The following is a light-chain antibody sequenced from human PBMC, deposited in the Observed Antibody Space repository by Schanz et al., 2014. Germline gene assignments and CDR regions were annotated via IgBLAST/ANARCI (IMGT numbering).Light chain of an antibody. CDR3: TSYAGSNQVV. CDR1: SSDVGGYNY. Sequence: QSVLTQPASVSGSPGQSITISCTGTSSDVGGYNYVSWYQQHPGKAPKLMIYDVSNRPSGVPDRFSGSKSGNTASLTVSGLQADDEADYYCTSYAGSNQVVFGGGTKLTVL. J-gene: IGLJ2*01. CDR2: DVS. V-gene: IGLV2-8*01.